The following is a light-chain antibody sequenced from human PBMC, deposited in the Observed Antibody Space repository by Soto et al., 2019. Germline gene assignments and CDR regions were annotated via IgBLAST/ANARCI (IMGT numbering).Light chain of an antibody. J-gene: IGLJ1*01. CDR3: GTWDNSLSAYV. V-gene: IGLV1-51*01. Sequence: QSVLTQPPSVSAAPGQKVTISCSGSGSNIGNNFVSWYQQFPGTAPKLLIYDNNERPSGIPDRFSGSKSGTSATLGITGLQTGDEADYYCGTWDNSLSAYVFGAGTQLTVL. CDR1: GSNIGNNF. CDR2: DNN.